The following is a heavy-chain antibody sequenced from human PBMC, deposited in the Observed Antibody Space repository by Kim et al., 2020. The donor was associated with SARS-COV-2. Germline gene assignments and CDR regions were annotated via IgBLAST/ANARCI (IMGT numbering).Heavy chain of an antibody. V-gene: IGHV7-4-1*02. Sequence: ASVKVSCKASGYTFTSYAMNWVRQAPGQGLEWMGWINTNTGNPTYAQGFTGRFVFSLDTSVSTAYLQISSLKAEDTAVYYCARDTSYDFWSGYYKNWFDPWGQGTLVTVSS. J-gene: IGHJ5*02. CDR1: GYTFTSYA. CDR3: ARDTSYDFWSGYYKNWFDP. D-gene: IGHD3-3*01. CDR2: INTNTGNP.